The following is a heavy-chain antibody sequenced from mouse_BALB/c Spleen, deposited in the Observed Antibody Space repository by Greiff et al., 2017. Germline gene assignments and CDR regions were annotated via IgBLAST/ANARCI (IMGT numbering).Heavy chain of an antibody. V-gene: IGHV1S81*02. CDR2: INPSNGRT. J-gene: IGHJ4*01. D-gene: IGHD2-4*01. CDR3: ATYDYDHAMDY. Sequence: QVHVKQSGAELVKPGASVKLSCKASGYTFTSYWMHWVKQRPGQGLEWIGEINPSNGRTNYNEKFKSKATLTVDKSSSTAYMQLSSLTSEDSAVYYCATYDYDHAMDYWGQGTSVTVSS. CDR1: GYTFTSYW.